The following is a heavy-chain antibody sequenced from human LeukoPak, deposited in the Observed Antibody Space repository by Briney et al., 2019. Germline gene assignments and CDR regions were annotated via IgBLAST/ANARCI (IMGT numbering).Heavy chain of an antibody. V-gene: IGHV2-70*01. D-gene: IGHD6-19*01. CDR2: IDRDDNK. CDR3: ARVMRDTRDWYPFAH. CDR1: GVSLRTNGMC. Sequence: ESGPAQVKPTQTLTLTCTFSGVSLRTNGMCVSWIRQRPGKALEWLALIDRDDNKYYATSVKTRFIISKHTSKNQVALTMTNMDPADTATYSCARVMRDTRDWYPFAHWGQGTLVTVSS. J-gene: IGHJ4*02.